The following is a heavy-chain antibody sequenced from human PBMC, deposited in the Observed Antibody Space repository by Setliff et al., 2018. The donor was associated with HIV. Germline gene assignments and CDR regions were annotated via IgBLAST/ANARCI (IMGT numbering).Heavy chain of an antibody. V-gene: IGHV4-34*01. CDR1: GGSFNGYS. Sequence: ASETLSLTCAIYGGSFNGYSWTWIRQPPGKGLEWIGGINHSGSTNYNPSLKSRVTISVDTSKSQFSLRLNSVTATDTAVYYCARGEYYDVSAIYHDDRWGQGTLVTVSS. D-gene: IGHD3-16*01. CDR2: INHSGST. J-gene: IGHJ4*02. CDR3: ARGEYYDVSAIYHDDR.